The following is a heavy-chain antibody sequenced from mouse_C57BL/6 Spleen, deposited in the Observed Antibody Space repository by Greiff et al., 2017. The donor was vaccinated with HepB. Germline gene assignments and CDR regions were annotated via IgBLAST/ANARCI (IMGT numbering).Heavy chain of an antibody. CDR2: INYDGSST. J-gene: IGHJ4*01. CDR1: GFTFSDYY. V-gene: IGHV5-16*01. Sequence: DVKLVESEGGLVQPGSSMKLSCTASGFTFSDYYMAWVRQVPEKGLEWVANINYDGSSTYYLDSLKSRFIISRDNAKNILYLQMSSLKSEDTATYYCARDGYAGAMDYWGQGTSVTVSS. D-gene: IGHD2-10*02. CDR3: ARDGYAGAMDY.